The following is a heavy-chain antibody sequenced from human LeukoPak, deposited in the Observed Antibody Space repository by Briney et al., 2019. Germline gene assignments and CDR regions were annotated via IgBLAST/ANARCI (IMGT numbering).Heavy chain of an antibody. Sequence: GGSLRLSCAASGFTFDDYAMHWVRQAPGKGLVWVSRINSDGSSTSYADSVKGRFTISRDNAKNTLYLQMNSLRAEDTAVYYCARVGGYYFDYWGQGTLVTVSS. D-gene: IGHD3-16*01. J-gene: IGHJ4*02. CDR1: GFTFDDYA. CDR3: ARVGGYYFDY. V-gene: IGHV3-74*01. CDR2: INSDGSST.